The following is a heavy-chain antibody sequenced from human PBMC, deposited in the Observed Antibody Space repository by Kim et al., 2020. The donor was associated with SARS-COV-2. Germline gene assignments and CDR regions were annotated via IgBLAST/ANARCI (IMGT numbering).Heavy chain of an antibody. D-gene: IGHD2-15*01. CDR1: GGSFSGYY. J-gene: IGHJ6*02. CDR3: ARNPLLDYYYGMDV. CDR2: INHSGST. Sequence: SETLSLTCAVYGGSFSGYYWSWIRQPPGKGLEWIGEINHSGSTNYNPSLKSRVTISVDTSKNQFSLKLSSVTAADTAVYYCARNPLLDYYYGMDVWGQGTTVTVSS. V-gene: IGHV4-34*01.